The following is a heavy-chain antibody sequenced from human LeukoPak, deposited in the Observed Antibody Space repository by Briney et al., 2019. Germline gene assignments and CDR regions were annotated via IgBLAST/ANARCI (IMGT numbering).Heavy chain of an antibody. CDR3: ARGIYYYDSNGVFDY. CDR2: ISAYNGNT. V-gene: IGHV1-18*01. D-gene: IGHD3-22*01. CDR1: GYTFTSYG. J-gene: IGHJ4*02. Sequence: ASVKVSCKASGYTFTSYGISWVRQAPGQGLEWMGWISAYNGNTNHAQKLQGRVTMTTDTSTSTAYMELRSLRSDDTAVYYCARGIYYYDSNGVFDYWGQGTLVTVSS.